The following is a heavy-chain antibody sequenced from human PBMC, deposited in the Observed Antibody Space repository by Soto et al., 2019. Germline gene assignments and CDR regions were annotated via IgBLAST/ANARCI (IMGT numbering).Heavy chain of an antibody. J-gene: IGHJ4*02. Sequence: EASVKVSCKASGGTFSSYAISWVRQAPGQGLEWMGGIIPIFGTANYAQKFQGRVTITADESTSTAYMELSSLRSEDTAVYYCASMVGAIKGYDYWGQGTLVTVSS. V-gene: IGHV1-69*13. CDR1: GGTFSSYA. CDR2: IIPIFGTA. D-gene: IGHD1-26*01. CDR3: ASMVGAIKGYDY.